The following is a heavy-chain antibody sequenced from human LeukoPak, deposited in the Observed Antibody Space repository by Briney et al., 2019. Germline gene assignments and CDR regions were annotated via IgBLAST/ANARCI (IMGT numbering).Heavy chain of an antibody. D-gene: IGHD3-22*01. CDR2: IYHSGST. J-gene: IGHJ4*02. CDR3: ARSSGYMSY. Sequence: SETLSLTCTVSHYSISSNYYWGWIRQPPGKGLEWIGSIYHSGSTYFNPSLKSRVTISVDTSKNQFSLKLTSVTAADTAVYYCARSSGYMSYWGQGTLVTVSS. CDR1: HYSISSNYY. V-gene: IGHV4-38-2*02.